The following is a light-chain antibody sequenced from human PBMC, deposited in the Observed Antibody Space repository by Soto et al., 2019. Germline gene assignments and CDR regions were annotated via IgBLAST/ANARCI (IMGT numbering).Light chain of an antibody. J-gene: IGLJ3*02. Sequence: ALTQPASVSGSPGQSITISCTGTSSDVGGYNYVSWYQQHPGKAPKLMIYEVSNRPSGVSNRFSGSKSGNTASLTISGLQAEDEADYYCSSYTSSSTWVFGGGTKVTVL. CDR3: SSYTSSSTWV. CDR2: EVS. CDR1: SSDVGGYNY. V-gene: IGLV2-14*01.